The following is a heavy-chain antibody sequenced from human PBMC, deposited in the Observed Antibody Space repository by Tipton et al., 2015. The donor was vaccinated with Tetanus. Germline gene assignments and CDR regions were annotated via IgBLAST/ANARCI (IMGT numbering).Heavy chain of an antibody. CDR2: SWYDGTDQ. Sequence: SLRLSCAASGFIFSSYGIHWVRQAPGKGLEWVAVSWYDGTDQYYADSVKGRFTISRDNSKNTLYLKMNSLRAEDTAVYYCAGEADCSGGSCFSGGFDNWGQGTQVTV. D-gene: IGHD2-15*01. V-gene: IGHV3-33*01. J-gene: IGHJ4*02. CDR1: GFIFSSYG. CDR3: AGEADCSGGSCFSGGFDN.